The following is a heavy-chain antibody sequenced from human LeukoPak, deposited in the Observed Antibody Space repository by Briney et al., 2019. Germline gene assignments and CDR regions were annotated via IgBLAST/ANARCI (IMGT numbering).Heavy chain of an antibody. CDR3: ARGAVRYGYYTAYGDFDY. J-gene: IGHJ4*02. Sequence: KPGGSLRLSCAASGFTFSSYSMNWVRQAPGKGLEWVSSISSSSSYIYYADSVKGRFTISRDNAKNSLYLQMNSLRAEDTAVYYCARGAVRYGYYTAYGDFDYWGQGTLVTVSS. CDR1: GFTFSSYS. CDR2: ISSSSSYI. V-gene: IGHV3-21*01. D-gene: IGHD4-17*01.